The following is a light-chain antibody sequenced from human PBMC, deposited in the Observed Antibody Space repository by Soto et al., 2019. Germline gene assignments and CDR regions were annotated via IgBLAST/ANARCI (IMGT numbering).Light chain of an antibody. Sequence: DIVMTQSPDSLAVSLGERATINCKSSQSILYSSNNKNYLAWYQQKPGQPPKLLIYWASTRDSGVPDRFSGRGSGTDFTLTIRSLQAEDVAVYYCQQYYRAPPTFGQGTKVEI. CDR3: QQYYRAPPT. V-gene: IGKV4-1*01. J-gene: IGKJ1*01. CDR2: WAS. CDR1: QSILYSSNNKNY.